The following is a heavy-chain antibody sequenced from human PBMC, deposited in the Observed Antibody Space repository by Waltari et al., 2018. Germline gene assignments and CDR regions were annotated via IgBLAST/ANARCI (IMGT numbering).Heavy chain of an antibody. J-gene: IGHJ5*02. D-gene: IGHD3-22*01. CDR1: GGTFSSCA. CDR3: ARGASYYDSSGYYS. Sequence: QVQLVQSGAEVTKPGASVTVSCKASGGTFSSCALSGVRQAPGQGLEWMGGIIPSFGKANYAQKFQGRVTITADKSTSTAYMELSSLRSEDTAVYYCARGASYYDSSGYYSWGQGTLVTVSS. V-gene: IGHV1-69*14. CDR2: IIPSFGKA.